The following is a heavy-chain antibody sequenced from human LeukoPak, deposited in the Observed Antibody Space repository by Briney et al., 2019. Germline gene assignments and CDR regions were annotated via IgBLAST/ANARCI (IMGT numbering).Heavy chain of an antibody. Sequence: PGGSLRLSCEASGFTFSSYGMHWVRQAPGKGLEWVAAMTYDGSNQNYADSVKGRFTISRDNSKNTLYLQMNSLRAEDTAVYYCAKDKDYYDSSGSSGPFDYWGQGTLVTVSS. CDR2: MTYDGSNQ. D-gene: IGHD3-22*01. V-gene: IGHV3-30*18. CDR1: GFTFSSYG. J-gene: IGHJ4*02. CDR3: AKDKDYYDSSGSSGPFDY.